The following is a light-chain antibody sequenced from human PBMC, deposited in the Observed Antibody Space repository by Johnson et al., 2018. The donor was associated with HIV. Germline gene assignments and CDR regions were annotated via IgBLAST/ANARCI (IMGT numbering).Light chain of an antibody. CDR3: GTGDRSLSSYV. V-gene: IGLV1-51*02. J-gene: IGLJ1*01. Sequence: HSVLTQPPSVSAAPGQKVTISCSGSSSNIGNNYVSWYRQLPGTAPKVLIYEDNKRPSGIPDRFSGSKSGTSAALDIAGLQTGDEADYYCGTGDRSLSSYVFGTWTKVTFL. CDR1: SSNIGNNY. CDR2: EDN.